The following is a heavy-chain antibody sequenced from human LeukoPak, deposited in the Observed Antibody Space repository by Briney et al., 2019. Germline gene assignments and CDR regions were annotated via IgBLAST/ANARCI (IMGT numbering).Heavy chain of an antibody. CDR1: GFTFSSYS. D-gene: IGHD3-10*01. V-gene: IGHV3-21*01. J-gene: IGHJ4*02. CDR3: ARDSYGSGSYYNEFHY. CDR2: ISSSSSYI. Sequence: GGSLRLSCAASGFTFSSYSMNWVRQTPGKGLEWVSSISSSSSYIYYADSVKGRFTISRDNAKNSLYLQMNSLRAEDTAVYYCARDSYGSGSYYNEFHYWGQGTLVTVSS.